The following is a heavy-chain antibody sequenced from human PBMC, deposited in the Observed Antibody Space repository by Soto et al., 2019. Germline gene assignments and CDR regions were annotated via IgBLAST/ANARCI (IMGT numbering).Heavy chain of an antibody. CDR2: IYSGGST. J-gene: IGHJ4*02. V-gene: IGHV3-53*01. CDR1: GFTVSTHY. CDR3: ARGYYDSTAYFDS. Sequence: EVQLVESGGGLIQPGGSLRLSCAASGFTVSTHYMTWVRQAPGKGLEWVSLIYSGGSTYYADSVKGRFTISRDNTTNMLYLQMNNLRAGDTAVYYCARGYYDSTAYFDSWGQGTLVTVSS. D-gene: IGHD3-22*01.